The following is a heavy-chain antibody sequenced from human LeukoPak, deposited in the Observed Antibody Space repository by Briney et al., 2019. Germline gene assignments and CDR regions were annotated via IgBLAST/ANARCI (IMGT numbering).Heavy chain of an antibody. V-gene: IGHV1-8*01. CDR1: GYTFTSYD. CDR3: ATKRIQLWPYYYYYGMDV. Sequence: ASVKVSCKASGYTFTSYDINWVRQATGQGLEWMGWVNPNSGNTGYAQKFQGRVTMTRNTSISTAYMELSSLRSEDTAVYYCATKRIQLWPYYYYYGMDVWGQGTTVTVSS. J-gene: IGHJ6*02. CDR2: VNPNSGNT. D-gene: IGHD5-18*01.